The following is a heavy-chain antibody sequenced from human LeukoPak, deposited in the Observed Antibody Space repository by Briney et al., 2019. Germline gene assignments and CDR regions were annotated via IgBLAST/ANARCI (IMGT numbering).Heavy chain of an antibody. Sequence: GGSLRLSCAASGFTFSSYGMHWVRQAPGKGLEWVAVIWYDGSNKYYADSVKGRFTISRDNSKNTLYLQMNSLRAEDTAVYYCARDRDIVVVPAAAVPWFGPWGQGTLVTVSS. CDR1: GFTFSSYG. J-gene: IGHJ5*02. CDR2: IWYDGSNK. D-gene: IGHD2-2*01. CDR3: ARDRDIVVVPAAAVPWFGP. V-gene: IGHV3-33*01.